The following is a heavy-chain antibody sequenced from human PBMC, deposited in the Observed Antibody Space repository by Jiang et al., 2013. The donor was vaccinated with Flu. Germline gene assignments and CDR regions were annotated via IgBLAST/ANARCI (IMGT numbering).Heavy chain of an antibody. CDR2: TSAYNGPT. Sequence: GAEVKKPGASVKVSCKASGYTFTNYGLSWIRQVPGQGLEWMGWTSAYNGPTTYAQKFQGRVTITTDTSTSTDYMELRSLTSDDTAVYFCARVYRIGDLSVEPTAYEY. CDR3: ARVYRIGDLSVEPTAYEY. D-gene: IGHD2-2*01. CDR1: GYTFTNYG. V-gene: IGHV1-18*01. J-gene: IGHJ1*01.